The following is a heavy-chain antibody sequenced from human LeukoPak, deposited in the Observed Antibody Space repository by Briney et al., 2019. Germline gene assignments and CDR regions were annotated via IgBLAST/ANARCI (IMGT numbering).Heavy chain of an antibody. V-gene: IGHV6-1*01. CDR1: GDSVSTNNVA. CDR2: TYFRSKWYN. CDR3: AREVRHYYGSGSYYYFDY. D-gene: IGHD3-10*01. Sequence: SQTLSLTCAMSGDSVSTNNVAWNWIRQSPSRGLEWLASTYFRSKWYNDYAVSVRSRITINPDTSKNQFSLQLNSVTPEDTAVYYCAREVRHYYGSGSYYYFDYWGQGTLVTVSS. J-gene: IGHJ4*02.